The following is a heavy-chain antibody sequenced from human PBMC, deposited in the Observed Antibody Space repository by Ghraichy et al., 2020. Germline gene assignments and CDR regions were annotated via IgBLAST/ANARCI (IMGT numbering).Heavy chain of an antibody. D-gene: IGHD1-26*01. Sequence: SETLSLTCTVSGGSISSYYWSWIRQPPGKGLECIGYIYDSGSTNYNPSLKSRVTIFIDTSRTQFSLRLSSVTAADTAIYYCARREARSGSYNYYYDYWGQGTRVAVSS. CDR1: GGSISSYY. CDR3: ARREARSGSYNYYYDY. J-gene: IGHJ4*02. V-gene: IGHV4-59*08. CDR2: IYDSGST.